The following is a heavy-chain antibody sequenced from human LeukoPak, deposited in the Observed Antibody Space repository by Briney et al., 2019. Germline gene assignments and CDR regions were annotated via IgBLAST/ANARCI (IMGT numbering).Heavy chain of an antibody. Sequence: QPGGSLRLSCTASGFTFSSHWMHWVRQAPGKGLVWVSRINFDGSSTNYADSVKGRFTISRDNSKNTLYLQMNSLRAEDTAVYYCAKDYDVGLADYYYYYYMDVWGKGTTVTVSS. J-gene: IGHJ6*03. CDR1: GFTFSSHW. V-gene: IGHV3-74*01. CDR3: AKDYDVGLADYYYYYYMDV. CDR2: INFDGSST. D-gene: IGHD3-16*01.